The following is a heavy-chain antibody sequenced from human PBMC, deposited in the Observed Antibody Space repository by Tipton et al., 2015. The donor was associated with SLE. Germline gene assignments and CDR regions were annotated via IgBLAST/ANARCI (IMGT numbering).Heavy chain of an antibody. CDR3: ARAKATLRFSGLGAFDI. J-gene: IGHJ3*02. D-gene: IGHD3-3*01. CDR1: GFTFRTYS. V-gene: IGHV3-23*01. Sequence: SLRLSCAASGFTFRTYSMAWVRQSPGKGLEWVSAIRGSGGSTYYADSVKGRFTISRDNAKNSLYLQMNSLRAEDTAVYYCARAKATLRFSGLGAFDIWGQGTMVTVSS. CDR2: IRGSGGST.